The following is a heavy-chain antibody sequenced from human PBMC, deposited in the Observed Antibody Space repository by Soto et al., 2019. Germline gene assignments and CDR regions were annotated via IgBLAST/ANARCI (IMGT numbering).Heavy chain of an antibody. CDR1: GDSVSSNSAT. D-gene: IGHD5-18*01. Sequence: QVHLQQSGPGLVKPSQTLSLTCAISGDSVSSNSATWNWIMQSPSRGLEWLGRTYYRPKWYNDYAVSVKSRITINPDTTKNQFSLPLHSVTPEDTAVYYCATDPGIPHTPLDYWGQGTLVTVSS. CDR2: TYYRPKWYN. CDR3: ATDPGIPHTPLDY. J-gene: IGHJ4*02. V-gene: IGHV6-1*01.